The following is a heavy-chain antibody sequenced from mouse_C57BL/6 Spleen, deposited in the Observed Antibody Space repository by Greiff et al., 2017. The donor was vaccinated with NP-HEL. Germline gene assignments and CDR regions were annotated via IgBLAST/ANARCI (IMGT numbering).Heavy chain of an antibody. CDR3: ARSTNYYGETIFDMDY. D-gene: IGHD1-2*01. CDR2: INPNNGGT. Sequence: EVQVVESGPELVKPGASVKMSCKASGYTFTDYNMYWVKQSHGKSLEWIGYINPNNGGTSYNQKFKGKATLTVDKSSSTAYMELRSRTSEDSAVYYCARSTNYYGETIFDMDYWGTGTTVTVSS. V-gene: IGHV1-22*01. CDR1: GYTFTDYN. J-gene: IGHJ4*01.